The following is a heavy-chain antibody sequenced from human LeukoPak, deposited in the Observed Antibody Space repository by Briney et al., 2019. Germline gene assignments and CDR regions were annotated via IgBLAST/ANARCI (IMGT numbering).Heavy chain of an antibody. J-gene: IGHJ5*02. CDR1: GGSISSSSYF. CDR2: IYYSGST. V-gene: IGHV4-39*01. Sequence: PSEALFLTCTVSGGSISSSSYFWGWIRQPPGKGLEWIGSIYYSGSTYYNPSLKSRVTISVDTSKNQFSLKLSSVTAADTAVYYCAGLIRPGWFDPWGQGTLVTVSS. CDR3: AGLIRPGWFDP. D-gene: IGHD1-14*01.